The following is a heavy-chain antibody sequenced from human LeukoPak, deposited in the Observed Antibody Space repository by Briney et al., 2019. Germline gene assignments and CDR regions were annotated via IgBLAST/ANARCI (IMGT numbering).Heavy chain of an antibody. CDR1: GFTVSSNY. Sequence: GGSLRLSCAASGFTVSSNYMTWVRQAPGKGLEWVSVIYSGGTLYYADSVKGRFTISRDNSKNTLYLQMSSLRVEDTAVYYCASGTRATVTVHWGQGTLVTVSS. V-gene: IGHV3-66*01. CDR2: IYSGGTL. CDR3: ASGTRATVTVH. J-gene: IGHJ4*02. D-gene: IGHD4-17*01.